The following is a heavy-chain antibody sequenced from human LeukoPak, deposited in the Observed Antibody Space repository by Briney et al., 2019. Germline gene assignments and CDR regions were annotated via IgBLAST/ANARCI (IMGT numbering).Heavy chain of an antibody. D-gene: IGHD5-18*01. V-gene: IGHV3-15*01. J-gene: IGHJ4*02. CDR2: VKSNSDGGTT. CDR1: GFTFSVAW. CDR3: AFEDSYGYLVDY. Sequence: GGSLRLSCAASGFTFSVAWMTWVRQAPGKGLEWVGRVKSNSDGGTTDYAAPVQGRFSISKDHSRNTLYLQMNSLKSEDTAVYYCAFEDSYGYLVDYWGQGTLVTVSS.